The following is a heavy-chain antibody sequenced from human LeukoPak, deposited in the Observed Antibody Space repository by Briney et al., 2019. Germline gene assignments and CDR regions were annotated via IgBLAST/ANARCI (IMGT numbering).Heavy chain of an antibody. CDR1: GDSISSTNW. CDR3: ARAWVAVAGIYYFDY. J-gene: IGHJ4*02. D-gene: IGHD6-19*01. Sequence: SGTLSLTCTVSGDSISSTNWWSWVRQPPGKGLGWIGEIYHSGSTNYNPSLKSRVTISVDTSKNQFSLKLSSVTAADTAVYYCARAWVAVAGIYYFDYWGQGTLVTVSS. V-gene: IGHV4-4*02. CDR2: IYHSGST.